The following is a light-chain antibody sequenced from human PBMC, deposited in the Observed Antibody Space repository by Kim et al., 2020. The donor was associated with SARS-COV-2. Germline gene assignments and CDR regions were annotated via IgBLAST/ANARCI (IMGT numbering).Light chain of an antibody. J-gene: IGKJ4*01. CDR3: QQSHSTPWLP. V-gene: IGKV1-39*01. CDR1: QSIGTR. CDR2: AAS. Sequence: DIQMTQSPSSLAASVGDRVTIACRASQSIGTRLNWYQQRPGKAPKLLIYAASTLQSGVPSRFSGTGSGTDFTLTISSLQPEDFATYYCQQSHSTPWLPFGGGTKVDIK.